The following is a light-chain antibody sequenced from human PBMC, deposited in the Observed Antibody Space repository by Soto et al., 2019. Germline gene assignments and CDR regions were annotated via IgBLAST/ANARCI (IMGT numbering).Light chain of an antibody. CDR3: QQSYSTPRT. V-gene: IGKV1-39*01. CDR2: GAR. CDR1: QSISSH. Sequence: DIPMTQSPSSLSASVGDTVTITCRASQSISSHLNWYQQKPGKAPKLLIYGARSLQSGVPSSFSGSGSGTDFTLTISSLQPEDFATYYCQQSYSTPRTFGQGTKVEIK. J-gene: IGKJ1*01.